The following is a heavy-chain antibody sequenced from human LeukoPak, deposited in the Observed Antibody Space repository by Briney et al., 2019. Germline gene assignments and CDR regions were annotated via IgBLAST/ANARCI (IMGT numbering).Heavy chain of an antibody. CDR3: VRDSRHGYTYVIDS. CDR2: ITTTGAYI. CDR1: GFTFSSYG. Sequence: GGSLRLSCAASGFTFSSYGMNWVRQAPGKGLEWVSAITTTGAYIYYGHSMKGRFTISRDNPNTTLYLQINSLSAEATAVYFCVRDSRHGYTYVIDSGGQGPLVTVSS. D-gene: IGHD5-18*01. V-gene: IGHV3-21*01. J-gene: IGHJ4*02.